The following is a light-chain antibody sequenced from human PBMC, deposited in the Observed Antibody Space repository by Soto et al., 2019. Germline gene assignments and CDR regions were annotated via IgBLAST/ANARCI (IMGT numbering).Light chain of an antibody. CDR3: QVWDTSSDPSWV. V-gene: IGLV3-21*04. Sequence: SYVLTQPPSVSVAPGKTARITCGGNHIGSKSVHWYQQRPGQAPVLVIYYASDRPSGIPERFSGSNSGNTATLTISRVEAGDEADYYCQVWDTSSDPSWVFGGATKLTVL. CDR1: HIGSKS. J-gene: IGLJ3*02. CDR2: YAS.